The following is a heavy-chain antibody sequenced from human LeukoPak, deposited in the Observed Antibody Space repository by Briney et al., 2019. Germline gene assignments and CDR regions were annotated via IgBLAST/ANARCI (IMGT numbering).Heavy chain of an antibody. CDR2: ISGSGGNT. V-gene: IGHV3-23*01. CDR1: GLTFSSYA. Sequence: GGSLRLSCAASGLTFSSYAMNWVRQTPGKGLEWVSAISGSGGNTHYADSVKGRFTISRDNSKNTLYLQMNSLRAEDTAVYYCAKLGPVAGTHYFDYWGQGTLVTVSS. D-gene: IGHD6-19*01. J-gene: IGHJ4*02. CDR3: AKLGPVAGTHYFDY.